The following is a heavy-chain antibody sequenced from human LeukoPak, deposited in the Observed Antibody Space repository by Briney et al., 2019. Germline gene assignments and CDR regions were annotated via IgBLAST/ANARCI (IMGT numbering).Heavy chain of an antibody. Sequence: GASVKVSCKASGYTFTGYYMHWVRQAPGQGLEWMGWINPNSGGTNYAQKFQGRVTMTRDTSISTAYMELSRLRSDDTAVYYCARDALSLTGTYNWFDPWGQGTLVTVSS. D-gene: IGHD1-7*01. CDR3: ARDALSLTGTYNWFDP. J-gene: IGHJ5*02. V-gene: IGHV1-2*02. CDR1: GYTFTGYY. CDR2: INPNSGGT.